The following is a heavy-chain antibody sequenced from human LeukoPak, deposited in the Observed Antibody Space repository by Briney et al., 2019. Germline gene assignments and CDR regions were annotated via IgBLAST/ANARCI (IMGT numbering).Heavy chain of an antibody. Sequence: ASETLSLTCTVSGGSISSSSYYWGWIRQPPGKGLEWIGSIYYSGSTYYNPSLKSRVTISVDTSKNQFSLKLSSVTAADTAVYYCTRDIGDFVSDFWGQGTLVTVSS. CDR2: IYYSGST. D-gene: IGHD2-21*02. CDR3: TRDIGDFVSDF. J-gene: IGHJ4*02. CDR1: GGSISSSSYY. V-gene: IGHV4-39*02.